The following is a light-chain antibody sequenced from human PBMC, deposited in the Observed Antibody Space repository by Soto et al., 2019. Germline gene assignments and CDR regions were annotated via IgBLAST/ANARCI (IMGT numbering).Light chain of an antibody. J-gene: IGKJ1*01. CDR2: DAS. CDR1: QSASTF. Sequence: IHMTHSPSTLSASFGDMVTITFGASQSASTFLAWYQQKPGQAPKLLIYDASTLQSGVPSRFSASGSGTEFALTISGLQPDDFAVYYCQQYNRYAVTFGQGTKVDIK. V-gene: IGKV1-5*01. CDR3: QQYNRYAVT.